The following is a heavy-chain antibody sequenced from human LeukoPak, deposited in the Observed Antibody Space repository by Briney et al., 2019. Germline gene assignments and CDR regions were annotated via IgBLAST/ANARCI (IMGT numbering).Heavy chain of an antibody. CDR2: INYDGSST. V-gene: IGHV3-74*01. J-gene: IGHJ4*02. Sequence: GGSLRLSCAASGFTFKTYWMHWVRQAPGKGLVWVSHINYDGSSTTYADSVKGRVTISRDNAKNTLYLQMNSLRVEDTAVYYCSRSTVSLVDWGQGTLVTVSS. CDR3: SRSTVSLVD. CDR1: GFTFKTYW. D-gene: IGHD4-17*01.